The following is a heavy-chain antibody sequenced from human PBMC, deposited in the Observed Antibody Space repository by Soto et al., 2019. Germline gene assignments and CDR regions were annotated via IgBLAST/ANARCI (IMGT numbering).Heavy chain of an antibody. CDR1: GGTFSSYS. V-gene: IGHV1-69*13. CDR3: AREDIVGYCNNGVCYEGMEV. CDR2: IIPIFGTA. Sequence: ASVKVSCKASGGTFSSYSIIWVLQAPGQWLELMGWIIPIFGTANYAQKFQGRVTITADESTSTAYMELSSLRSEDTAVYYCAREDIVGYCNNGVCYEGMEVWGQGNTVHVSS. J-gene: IGHJ6*01. D-gene: IGHD2-8*01.